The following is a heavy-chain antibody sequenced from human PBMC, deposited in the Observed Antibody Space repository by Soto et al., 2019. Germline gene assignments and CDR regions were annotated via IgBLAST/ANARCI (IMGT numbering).Heavy chain of an antibody. Sequence: SATLALTCTVSGGSIGSSSYYWGWIRQPPGKGLEWIGSIYYSGSTYYNPSLKSRVTISVDTSKNQFSLKLSSVTAADTAVYYCASKRYCSGGSCYDDYWGQGTLVTVSS. V-gene: IGHV4-39*01. CDR3: ASKRYCSGGSCYDDY. D-gene: IGHD2-15*01. CDR2: IYYSGST. J-gene: IGHJ4*02. CDR1: GGSIGSSSYY.